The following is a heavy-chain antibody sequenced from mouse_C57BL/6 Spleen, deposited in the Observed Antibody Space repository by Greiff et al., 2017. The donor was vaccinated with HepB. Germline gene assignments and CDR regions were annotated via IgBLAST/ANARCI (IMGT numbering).Heavy chain of an antibody. J-gene: IGHJ1*03. Sequence: QVQLKQSGAELVKPGASVKISCKASGYAFSSYWMNWVKQRPGKGLEWIGQIYPGDGDTNYNGKFKGKATLTADKSSSTAYMQLSSLTSEDSAVYFCASGYYYGSSYWYFDVWGTGTTVTVSS. D-gene: IGHD1-1*01. CDR2: IYPGDGDT. V-gene: IGHV1-80*01. CDR1: GYAFSSYW. CDR3: ASGYYYGSSYWYFDV.